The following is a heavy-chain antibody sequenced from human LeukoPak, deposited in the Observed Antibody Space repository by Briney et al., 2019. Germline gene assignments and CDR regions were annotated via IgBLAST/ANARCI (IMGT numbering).Heavy chain of an antibody. CDR2: IIPIFGTA. Sequence: ASVKVSCKASGGTFSSYAISWVRQAPGQGLEWMGGIIPIFGTANYAQKFQGRVTITADESTSTAYMELSRLRSEDTAVYYCARESRRYYDSSGYYFDYWGQGTLVTVSS. CDR1: GGTFSSYA. D-gene: IGHD3-22*01. V-gene: IGHV1-69*13. CDR3: ARESRRYYDSSGYYFDY. J-gene: IGHJ4*02.